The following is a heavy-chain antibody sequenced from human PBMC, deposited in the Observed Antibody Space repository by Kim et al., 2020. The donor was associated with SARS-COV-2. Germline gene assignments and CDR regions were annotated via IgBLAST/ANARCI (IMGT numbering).Heavy chain of an antibody. D-gene: IGHD3-16*01. CDR1: GFTFSSYG. J-gene: IGHJ4*02. Sequence: GGSLRLSCAASGFTFSSYGMHWVRQAPGKGLEWVAVIWYDGSNKYYADSVKGRFTISRDNSKNTLYLQMNSLRAEDTAVYYCARTGSWGSPTAFDYWGQGTLVTVSS. V-gene: IGHV3-33*01. CDR2: IWYDGSNK. CDR3: ARTGSWGSPTAFDY.